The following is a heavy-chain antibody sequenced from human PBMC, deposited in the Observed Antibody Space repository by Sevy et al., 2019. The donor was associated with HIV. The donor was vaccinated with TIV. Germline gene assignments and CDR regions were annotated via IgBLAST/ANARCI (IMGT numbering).Heavy chain of an antibody. Sequence: ASVKVSCKASGYTFTSYGISWVRQAPGQGLEWMGWISAYNGNTNYAQKLQGRVTMTTDTSTITAYMELRSLRSDDTAVDYCARDDDSAWCMVRGDAFDIWGQGTMVTVSS. CDR3: ARDDDSAWCMVRGDAFDI. CDR2: ISAYNGNT. CDR1: GYTFTSYG. D-gene: IGHD3-10*01. J-gene: IGHJ3*02. V-gene: IGHV1-18*01.